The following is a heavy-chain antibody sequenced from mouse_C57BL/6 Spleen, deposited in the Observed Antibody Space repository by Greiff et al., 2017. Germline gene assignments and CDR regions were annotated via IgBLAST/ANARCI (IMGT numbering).Heavy chain of an antibody. CDR1: GFTFSDYG. J-gene: IGHJ3*01. CDR2: ISSGSSTI. CDR3: ARETIYYGNSGFAY. V-gene: IGHV5-17*01. Sequence: EVQLVESGGGLVKPGGSLKLSCAASGFTFSDYGMHWVRQAPEKGLEWVAYISSGSSTIYYADTVKGRFTISRDNAKNTLFLQMTSLRSEDTAMYYCARETIYYGNSGFAYWGQGTLVTVSA. D-gene: IGHD2-1*01.